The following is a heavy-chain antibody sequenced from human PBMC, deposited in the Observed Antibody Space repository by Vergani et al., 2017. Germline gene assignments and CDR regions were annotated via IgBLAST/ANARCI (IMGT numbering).Heavy chain of an antibody. Sequence: QVQLVESGGGVVQPGRSLRLSCAASGFTFSSYGMHWVRQAPGKGLEWVAVISYDGSNKYYADSVKGRFTISRDNSKNTLYLQMNSLRAEDTAVYYCAKQVWFGELLSDPFMDVWGQGP. V-gene: IGHV3-30*18. D-gene: IGHD3-10*01. CDR2: ISYDGSNK. CDR1: GFTFSSYG. J-gene: IGHJ6*02. CDR3: AKQVWFGELLSDPFMDV.